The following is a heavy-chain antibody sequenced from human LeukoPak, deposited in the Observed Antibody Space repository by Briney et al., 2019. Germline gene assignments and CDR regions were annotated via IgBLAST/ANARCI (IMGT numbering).Heavy chain of an antibody. V-gene: IGHV4-39*07. J-gene: IGHJ4*02. Sequence: SETLSLTCIVSGGSISSSIYYWAWVRQPPGKGLEWIGTVFYNGATQYSPSLRSRVTISIDTSTNQFSLKLTSVTAADTAVYYCARGWVGEWETFGYYFDYWGQGTLVTVSS. CDR2: VFYNGAT. CDR1: GGSISSSIYY. D-gene: IGHD3-10*01. CDR3: ARGWVGEWETFGYYFDY.